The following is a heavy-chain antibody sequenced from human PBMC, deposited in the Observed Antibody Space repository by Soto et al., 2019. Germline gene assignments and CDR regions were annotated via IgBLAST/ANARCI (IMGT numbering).Heavy chain of an antibody. CDR1: GGSISSYY. J-gene: IGHJ6*02. D-gene: IGHD6-6*01. V-gene: IGHV4-59*01. CDR2: IYYSGST. Sequence: SETLSLTCTVSGGSISSYYWSWIRQPPGKGLEWIGYIYYSGSTNYNPSLKSRVTISVDTSKNQFSLKLSSVTAADTAVYYCASYSSSSVYYYYGMDVWGQGTTVTVSS. CDR3: ASYSSSSVYYYYGMDV.